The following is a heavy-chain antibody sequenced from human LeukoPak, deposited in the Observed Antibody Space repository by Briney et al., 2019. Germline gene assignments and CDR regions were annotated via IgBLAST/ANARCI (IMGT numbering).Heavy chain of an antibody. CDR3: AKDPDYDFWSGYYMPGAFDI. Sequence: PGGSLRLSCAASGFTFTIYTMNWVRQAPGKGLEWVSAISGSGGSTYYADSVKGRFTISRDNSKNTLYLQMNSLRAEDTAVYYCAKDPDYDFWSGYYMPGAFDIWGQGTMVTVSS. V-gene: IGHV3-23*01. CDR2: ISGSGGST. CDR1: GFTFTIYT. J-gene: IGHJ3*02. D-gene: IGHD3-3*01.